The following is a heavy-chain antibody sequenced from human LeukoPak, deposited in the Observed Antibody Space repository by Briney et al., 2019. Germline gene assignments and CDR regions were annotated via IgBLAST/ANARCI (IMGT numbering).Heavy chain of an antibody. CDR1: GGSFSGYY. D-gene: IGHD3-10*01. CDR3: ASGVYGSGSSYYYYYMDV. V-gene: IGHV4-34*01. Sequence: SETLSLTCAVYGGSFSGYYWSWIRQPPGKGLEWIGEINHRGSTNYNPSLKSRVTISVDTSKNQFSLKLSSVTAADTAVYYCASGVYGSGSSYYYYYMDVWGKGTTVTVSS. J-gene: IGHJ6*03. CDR2: INHRGST.